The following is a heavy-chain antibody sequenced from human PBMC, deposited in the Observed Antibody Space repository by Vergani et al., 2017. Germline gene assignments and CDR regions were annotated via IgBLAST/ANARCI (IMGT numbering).Heavy chain of an antibody. J-gene: IGHJ5*02. CDR2: TIPMLGAT. V-gene: IGHV1-69*13. D-gene: IGHD3-22*01. CDR1: GGTFSSYA. Sequence: QVQLVQSGAEVKKPGSSVKVSCKASGGTFSSYAISWVRQAPGQGLEWMGRTIPMLGATNYAQKVQGRVTITADESTSTAYMELSSLRSEDTAVYYCARQASYYYDRSGHYYEGWFDPWGQGTLVTVSS. CDR3: ARQASYYYDRSGHYYEGWFDP.